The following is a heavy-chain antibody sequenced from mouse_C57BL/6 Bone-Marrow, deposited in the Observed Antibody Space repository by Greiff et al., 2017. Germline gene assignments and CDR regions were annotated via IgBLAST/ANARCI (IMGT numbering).Heavy chain of an antibody. CDR3: TSWAPYYGSSYPYYAMDY. J-gene: IGHJ4*01. V-gene: IGHV1-5*01. CDR1: GYTFTSYW. Sequence: VQLQQSGTVLARPGASVKMSCKTSGYTFTSYWMHWVKQRPGQGLEWIGAIYPGNSDTSYNQKFKGKAKLTAVTSASTAYMELSSLTNEDSAVYYCTSWAPYYGSSYPYYAMDYWGQGTSVTVSS. D-gene: IGHD1-1*01. CDR2: IYPGNSDT.